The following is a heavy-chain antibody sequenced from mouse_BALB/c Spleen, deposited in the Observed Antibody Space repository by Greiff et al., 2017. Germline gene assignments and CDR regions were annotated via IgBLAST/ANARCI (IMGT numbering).Heavy chain of an antibody. CDR2: ISYDGSN. CDR3: ARGGYGSSVFAY. D-gene: IGHD1-1*01. J-gene: IGHJ3*01. CDR1: GYTITSGYY. Sequence: VQLKESGPGLVKPSQSLSLTCSVTGYTITSGYYWKWIRQFPGNKLEWMGYISYDGSNNYNPSLKNRISITRDTSKNQFFLKLNSVTTEDTATYYCARGGYGSSVFAYWGQGTLVTVSA. V-gene: IGHV3-6*02.